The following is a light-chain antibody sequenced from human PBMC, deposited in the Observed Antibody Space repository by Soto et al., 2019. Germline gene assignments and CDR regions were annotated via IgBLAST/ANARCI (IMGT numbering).Light chain of an antibody. V-gene: IGLV1-40*01. CDR2: GNS. Sequence: QSVLTQPPSVSGAPGQRVTISCTGSSSNIGAGYDVHWYQQLPGTAPKLLIYGNSNRPSGVPDRFSGSKSDTSASLAITGLQAEGEADYYCQSHDSSLSGWVFGGGTKLTVL. CDR3: QSHDSSLSGWV. CDR1: SSNIGAGYD. J-gene: IGLJ3*02.